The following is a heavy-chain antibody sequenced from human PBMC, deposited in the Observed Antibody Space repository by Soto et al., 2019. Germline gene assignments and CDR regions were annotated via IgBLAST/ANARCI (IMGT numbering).Heavy chain of an antibody. CDR3: AHSNREGGYYYYYGMDV. D-gene: IGHD3-16*01. CDR2: IYWNDDK. CDR1: GFSLSTSGVG. V-gene: IGHV2-5*01. J-gene: IGHJ6*02. Sequence: QITLKESGPTLVKPTQTLTLTCTFSGFSLSTSGVGVGWIRQPPGKALEWLALIYWNDDKRYSPSLKSRLTITKDTSKNQVVLTMTNMDPVDTATYYCAHSNREGGYYYYYGMDVWGQGTTVTVSS.